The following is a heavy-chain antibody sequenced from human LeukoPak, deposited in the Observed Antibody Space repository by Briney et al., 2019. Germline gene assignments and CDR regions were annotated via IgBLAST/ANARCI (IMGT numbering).Heavy chain of an antibody. J-gene: IGHJ4*02. CDR1: GYTFTSYG. CDR2: ISAYNGNT. Sequence: ASVKVSCKASGYTFTSYGISWVRQAPGQGLEWMGWISAYNGNTNYAQKFQGRVTMTRDTSISTAYMELSRLRSDDTAVYYCARDAYCSSTSCYALKFDYWGQGTLVTVSS. CDR3: ARDAYCSSTSCYALKFDY. D-gene: IGHD2-2*01. V-gene: IGHV1-18*01.